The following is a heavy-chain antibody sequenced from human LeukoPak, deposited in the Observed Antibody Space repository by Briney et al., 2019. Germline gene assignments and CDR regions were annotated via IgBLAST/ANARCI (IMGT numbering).Heavy chain of an antibody. D-gene: IGHD5-18*01. J-gene: IGHJ4*02. CDR2: INHSGST. CDR1: GGSFSGYY. CDR3: AREHSYGHPIDY. V-gene: IGHV4-34*09. Sequence: SETLSLTCAVYGGSFSGYYWSWIRQPPGKGLEWIGEINHSGSTNYNPSLKSRVTISVDTSKNQFSLKLSSVTAADTAVYYCAREHSYGHPIDYWGQGTLVTVSS.